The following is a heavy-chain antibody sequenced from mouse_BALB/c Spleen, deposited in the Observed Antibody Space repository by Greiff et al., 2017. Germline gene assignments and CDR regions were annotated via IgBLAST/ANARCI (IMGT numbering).Heavy chain of an antibody. D-gene: IGHD2-4*01. CDR3: ARYDYDEGGAMDY. Sequence: QVQLQQSGPGLVQPSQSLSITCTVSGFSLTSYGVHWVRQSPGKGLEWLGVIWSGGSTAYNAAFISRLSISKDNSKSQVFFKMNSLQADDTAIYYCARYDYDEGGAMDYWGQGTAVTVAS. V-gene: IGHV2-4-1*01. J-gene: IGHJ4*01. CDR2: IWSGGST. CDR1: GFSLTSYG.